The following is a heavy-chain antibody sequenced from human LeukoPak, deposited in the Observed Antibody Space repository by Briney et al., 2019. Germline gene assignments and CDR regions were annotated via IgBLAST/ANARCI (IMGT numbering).Heavy chain of an antibody. CDR1: GGPISSGGYY. V-gene: IGHV4-31*03. CDR3: ARESSWFGELLPAWFDP. D-gene: IGHD3-10*01. CDR2: TYYSGST. Sequence: SETLSLTCTVSGGPISSGGYYWSWIRQHPGKGLEWIGYTYYSGSTYYNPSLKSRVTISVDTSKNQFSLKLSSGTAADTAVYYCARESSWFGELLPAWFDPWGQGTLVTVSS. J-gene: IGHJ5*02.